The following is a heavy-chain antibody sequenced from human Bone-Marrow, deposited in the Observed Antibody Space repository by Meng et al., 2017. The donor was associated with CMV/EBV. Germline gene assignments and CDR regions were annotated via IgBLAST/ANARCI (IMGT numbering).Heavy chain of an antibody. CDR2: IFYTGRT. J-gene: IGHJ3*02. CDR3: ARDCSSTSCYVAFDI. V-gene: IGHV4-59*01. CDR1: GGSISSYY. Sequence: SETLSLTCTVSGGSISSYYWSWVRQPPGKGLEWIGYIFYTGRTTYNPSLQSRVTISVDTFRNQFYLELSSVTAADTAMYYCARDCSSTSCYVAFDIWGQGTMVTVSS. D-gene: IGHD2-2*01.